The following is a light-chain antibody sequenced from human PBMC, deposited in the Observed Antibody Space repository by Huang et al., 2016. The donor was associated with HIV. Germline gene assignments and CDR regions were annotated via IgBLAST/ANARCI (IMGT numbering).Light chain of an antibody. CDR2: AAS. J-gene: IGKJ5*01. CDR3: QQLNNYPIT. CDR1: QDISTN. Sequence: IQLTQSPSSLSASVGDRVTITCRASQDISTNLAWYQQKPGEAPKVLICAASTLQSGVPSRFSGSVSGIYFTLTITNLQPEDFTTYYCQQLNNYPITFGQGTRLDIK. V-gene: IGKV1-9*01.